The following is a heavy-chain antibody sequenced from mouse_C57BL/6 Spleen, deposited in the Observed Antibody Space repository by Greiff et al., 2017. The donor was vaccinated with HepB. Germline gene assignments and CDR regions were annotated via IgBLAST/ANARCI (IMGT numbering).Heavy chain of an antibody. CDR1: GFSFNTYA. Sequence: VQLKESGGGLVQPKGSLKLSCAASGFSFNTYAMNWVRQAPGKGLEWVARIRSKSNNYATYYADSVKDRFTISRDDSESMLYLQMNNLKTEDTAMYYCVRQSYYYGSSYDYFDYWGQGTTLTVSS. CDR3: VRQSYYYGSSYDYFDY. J-gene: IGHJ2*01. D-gene: IGHD1-1*01. V-gene: IGHV10-1*01. CDR2: IRSKSNNYAT.